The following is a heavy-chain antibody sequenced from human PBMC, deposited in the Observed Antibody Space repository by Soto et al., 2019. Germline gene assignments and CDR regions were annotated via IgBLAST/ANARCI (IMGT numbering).Heavy chain of an antibody. CDR1: GGSISSGGYS. J-gene: IGHJ4*02. V-gene: IGHV4-30-2*01. Sequence: LSLTCAVSGGSISSGGYSWSWIRQPPGKGLEWIGYIYHSGSTYYNPSLKSRVTISVDRSKNQFSLKLSSVTAADTAVYYCARDQGVYGSGIFDYWGQGTLVTVSS. CDR2: IYHSGST. D-gene: IGHD3-10*01. CDR3: ARDQGVYGSGIFDY.